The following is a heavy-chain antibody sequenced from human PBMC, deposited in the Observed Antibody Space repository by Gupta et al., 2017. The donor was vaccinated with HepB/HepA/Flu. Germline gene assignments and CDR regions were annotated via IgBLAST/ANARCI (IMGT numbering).Heavy chain of an antibody. CDR2: IGDELKT. J-gene: IGHJ6*03. Sequence: EVQLLESGGGLVQTGGSLRLSCEASGFTFSSNAMSWVRQAPGKGLEWVSDIGDELKTHHADSVKGRFTISRDNSKNTLYLQMNSLRVEDTAVYYCAKDLYFWSAMDVWGKGTTVTVSS. V-gene: IGHV3-23*01. D-gene: IGHD3-3*01. CDR1: GFTFSSNA. CDR3: AKDLYFWSAMDV.